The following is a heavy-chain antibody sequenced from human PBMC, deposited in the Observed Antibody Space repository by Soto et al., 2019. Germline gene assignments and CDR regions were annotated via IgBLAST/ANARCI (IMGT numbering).Heavy chain of an antibody. V-gene: IGHV3-53*01. Sequence: GGSLRLSCAASGFTVSSNYVTWVRQAPGKGLEWVSVIYSGGSTYYADSVKGRFTISRDNSKNTLYLQMNSLRVEDTAVYYCARGCSGGSCYWSYFDYWGQGTLVTVSS. J-gene: IGHJ4*02. CDR2: IYSGGST. CDR3: ARGCSGGSCYWSYFDY. CDR1: GFTVSSNY. D-gene: IGHD2-15*01.